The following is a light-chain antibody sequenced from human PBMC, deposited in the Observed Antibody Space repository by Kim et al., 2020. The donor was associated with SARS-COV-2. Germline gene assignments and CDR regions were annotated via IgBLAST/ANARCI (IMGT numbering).Light chain of an antibody. V-gene: IGKV3-20*01. CDR2: GAS. CDR1: QSVSSSY. Sequence: LSPGERATLSCRASQSVSSSYLAWYQQKPGQAPRLLIYGASSRAAGIPDRFSGSGSGTDFTLTISRLEPEDFAVYYCQQYGSSPYTFGQGTKLEI. CDR3: QQYGSSPYT. J-gene: IGKJ2*01.